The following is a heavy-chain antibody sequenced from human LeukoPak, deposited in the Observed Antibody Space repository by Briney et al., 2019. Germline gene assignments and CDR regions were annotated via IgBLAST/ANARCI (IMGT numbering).Heavy chain of an antibody. CDR3: AKAPEAGSYSYYFDY. V-gene: IGHV3-9*01. Sequence: PGRSLRLSCAASGFTFDDYAMHWVRQAPGKGLEWVSGISWNSGSIGYADSVKGRFTISRDDAKNSLYLQMNSLRAEDTALYYCAKAPEAGSYSYYFDYWGQGTLVTVSS. D-gene: IGHD3-10*01. CDR1: GFTFDDYA. J-gene: IGHJ4*02. CDR2: ISWNSGSI.